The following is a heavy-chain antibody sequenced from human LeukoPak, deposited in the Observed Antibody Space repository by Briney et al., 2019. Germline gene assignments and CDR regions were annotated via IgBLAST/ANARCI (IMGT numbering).Heavy chain of an antibody. Sequence: SETLSLTCAVYGGSFSGYYWSWIRQPPGKGLEWIGHFHDSEGTNYNPSLKSRVSISLDTSKNQVSLWLNSVTAADTAVYYCARGDPSGRPGIGFDFWGQGALVSVSS. V-gene: IGHV4-59*01. D-gene: IGHD1-26*01. J-gene: IGHJ4*02. CDR2: FHDSEGT. CDR1: GGSFSGYY. CDR3: ARGDPSGRPGIGFDF.